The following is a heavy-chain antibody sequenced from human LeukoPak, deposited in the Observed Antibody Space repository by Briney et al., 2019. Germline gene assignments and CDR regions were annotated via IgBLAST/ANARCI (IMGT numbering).Heavy chain of an antibody. V-gene: IGHV1-69*04. CDR2: IIPILGIA. Sequence: SVKVSRKASGGTFSSYAISWVRQAPGQGLEWMGRIIPILGIANYAQKFQGRVTITADKSTSTAYMELSSLRSEDTAVYYCARVRGEWLRRTNYFDYWGQGTLVTVSS. CDR1: GGTFSSYA. D-gene: IGHD5-12*01. CDR3: ARVRGEWLRRTNYFDY. J-gene: IGHJ4*02.